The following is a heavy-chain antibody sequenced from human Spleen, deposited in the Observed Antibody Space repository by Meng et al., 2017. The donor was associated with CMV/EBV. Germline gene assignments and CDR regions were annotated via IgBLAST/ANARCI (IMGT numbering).Heavy chain of an antibody. J-gene: IGHJ5*02. V-gene: IGHV3-30*02. CDR3: ATDPHDFWSGKNWFDP. CDR1: GFTFSSYG. Sequence: SGFTFSSYGMHWVRQAPGKGLEWVASIRYDGSKKYYGDSVKGRFTISRDNSKNTLYLQMSSLRPEDTALYFCATDPHDFWSGKNWFDPWGQGTLVTVSS. CDR2: IRYDGSKK. D-gene: IGHD3-3*01.